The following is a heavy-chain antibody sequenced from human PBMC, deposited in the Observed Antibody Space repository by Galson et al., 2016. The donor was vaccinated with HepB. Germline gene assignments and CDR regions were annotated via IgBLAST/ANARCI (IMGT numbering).Heavy chain of an antibody. D-gene: IGHD3-3*01. J-gene: IGHJ4*02. V-gene: IGHV4-39*01. Sequence: ETLSLTCTVSGDSISSRSYYWGWIRQPPGKGLEWIGNIYYSGSTYYNPSLKSRVTISVDTSKNQFSLRLSSVTAADTAVYFCARLRRVPAIFGVVTSGPFDYWGQGTLLTVSS. CDR1: GDSISSRSYY. CDR3: ARLRRVPAIFGVVTSGPFDY. CDR2: IYYSGST.